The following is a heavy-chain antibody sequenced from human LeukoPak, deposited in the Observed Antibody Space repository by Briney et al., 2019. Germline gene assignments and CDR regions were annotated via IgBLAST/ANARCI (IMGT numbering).Heavy chain of an antibody. D-gene: IGHD5-24*01. CDR2: IYSGGYSGGGP. CDR1: GFIVSSNH. J-gene: IGHJ4*02. V-gene: IGHV3-66*01. Sequence: PGGSLRLSCAVSGFIVSSNHMNWVRQAPGKGLEWVSVIYSGGYSGGGPFYADSVKGRFTTSSDSSKNTLFLQMNSLRAEDTAVYYCARVVYGDGYNSFDYWGLGILVTVSS. CDR3: ARVVYGDGYNSFDY.